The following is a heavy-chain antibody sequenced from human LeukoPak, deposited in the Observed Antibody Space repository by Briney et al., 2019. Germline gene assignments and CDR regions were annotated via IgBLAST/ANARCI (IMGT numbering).Heavy chain of an antibody. CDR2: IRNKANSYTT. V-gene: IGHV3-72*01. D-gene: IGHD1-26*01. Sequence: TGGSLRLSCAASGVTFSDHYMEWVRQAPGKGLEWVGRIRNKANSYTTEYAASVKGRFTISRDDSKNSLYLQMNSLKIEDTAVYYCATRPPSGIVVFDMWGQGTMVTISS. CDR3: ATRPPSGIVVFDM. CDR1: GVTFSDHY. J-gene: IGHJ3*02.